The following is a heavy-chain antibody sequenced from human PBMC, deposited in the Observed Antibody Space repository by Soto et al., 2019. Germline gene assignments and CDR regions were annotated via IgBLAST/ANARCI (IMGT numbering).Heavy chain of an antibody. Sequence: QVQLVQSGAEVKKPGSSVTFSCTASGGTFSSYAISWVRQAPEQGLEWMGGIIPIFGTANYAHKLQGRVTITADESTSTAYMERRSVSSEDTAVSYCARGILRGYSYAVDYCGHGNLVAVSS. J-gene: IGHJ4*01. V-gene: IGHV1-69*01. D-gene: IGHD5-18*01. CDR2: IIPIFGTA. CDR1: GGTFSSYA. CDR3: ARGILRGYSYAVDY.